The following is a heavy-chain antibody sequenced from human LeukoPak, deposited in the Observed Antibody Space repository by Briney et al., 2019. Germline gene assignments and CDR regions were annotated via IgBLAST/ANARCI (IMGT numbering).Heavy chain of an antibody. CDR3: ARDKQDDSSGYKNLALDY. CDR1: GGTFNSYA. V-gene: IGHV1-69*05. CDR2: IIPIFGTA. J-gene: IGHJ4*02. D-gene: IGHD3-22*01. Sequence: SVKVSCKASGGTFNSYAISWVRQAPGQGIEWMGRIIPIFGTANYAQKFQGRVTITTDESTSTAYMELSSLRSEDTAVYYCARDKQDDSSGYKNLALDYWGQGTLVTVSS.